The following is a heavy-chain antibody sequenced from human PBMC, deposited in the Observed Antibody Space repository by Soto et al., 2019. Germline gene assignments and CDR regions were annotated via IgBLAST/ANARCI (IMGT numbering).Heavy chain of an antibody. CDR1: GFPFSNYA. J-gene: IGHJ4*02. CDR3: AKARYVSPDVY. D-gene: IGHD3-16*01. CDR2: ISGSGDRT. Sequence: GGCMRLSCAASGFPFSNYAMIWVRQAPGRGLEWVSGISGSGDRTNYADSVKGRFTISRDNSKNTLYLQMNSLRAEDTAVYYCAKARYVSPDVYWGQGILVTVSS. V-gene: IGHV3-23*01.